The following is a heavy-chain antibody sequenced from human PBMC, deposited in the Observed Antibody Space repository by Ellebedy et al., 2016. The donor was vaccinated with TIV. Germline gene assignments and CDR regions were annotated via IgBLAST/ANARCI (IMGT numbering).Heavy chain of an antibody. V-gene: IGHV3-66*01. CDR1: GFTVSSHY. CDR3: AEMGVRVPDAFDI. J-gene: IGHJ3*02. Sequence: PGGSLRLSCAASGFTVSSHYMSWVRQAPGKGLEWVSVFFSGGNTYYADSVKGRFIISRDNSENTLYLHMNSLRGEDTAVYYCAEMGVRVPDAFDIWGQGTVVTVSS. D-gene: IGHD5-24*01. CDR2: FFSGGNT.